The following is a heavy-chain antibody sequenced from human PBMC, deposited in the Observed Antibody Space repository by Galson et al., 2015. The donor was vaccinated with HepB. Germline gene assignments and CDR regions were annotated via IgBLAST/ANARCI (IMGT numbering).Heavy chain of an antibody. CDR1: GFTVSSNY. CDR2: IYSGGST. V-gene: IGHV3-53*01. Sequence: SLRLSCAASGFTVSSNYMSWVRQAPGKGLEWVSVIYSGGSTYYADSVKGRFTISRDNSKNTLYLQMNSLRAEDTAVYYCRSYYYDSSGYDAFDIWGQGTMVTVSS. CDR3: RSYYYDSSGYDAFDI. J-gene: IGHJ3*02. D-gene: IGHD3-22*01.